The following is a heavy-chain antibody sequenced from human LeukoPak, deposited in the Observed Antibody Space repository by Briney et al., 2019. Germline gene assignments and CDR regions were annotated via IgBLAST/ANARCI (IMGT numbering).Heavy chain of an antibody. Sequence: GGSLRLSCAASGFSFSTYSMNWVRQAPGKGLEWLSYISSRSDTIYYADSVKGRFTISRDNAKNSLYLQMNSLRAEDAAVYYCARETTSGYWGQGTLVAVSS. CDR3: ARETTSGY. CDR2: ISSRSDTI. D-gene: IGHD1-1*01. V-gene: IGHV3-48*04. J-gene: IGHJ4*02. CDR1: GFSFSTYS.